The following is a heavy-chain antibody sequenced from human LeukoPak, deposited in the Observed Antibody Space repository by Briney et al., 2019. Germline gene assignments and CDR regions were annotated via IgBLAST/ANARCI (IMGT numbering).Heavy chain of an antibody. CDR1: GFAFKTYW. V-gene: IGHV3-74*01. J-gene: IGHJ4*02. CDR2: FGSDGKNT. D-gene: IGHD4-17*01. Sequence: GGSLRLSCAALGFAFKTYWIHWVRQAPGKGLVWVSRFGSDGKNTVYADSVKGRFTISRDSAKNTLSLQMNSLRAEDTGVYYCATSAVTTGLDFWGQGTLVTVSS. CDR3: ATSAVTTGLDF.